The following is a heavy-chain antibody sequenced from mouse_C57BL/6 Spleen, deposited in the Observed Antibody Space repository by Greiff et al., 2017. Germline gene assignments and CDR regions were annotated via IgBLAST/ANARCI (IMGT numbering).Heavy chain of an antibody. CDR1: GFTFSSYG. D-gene: IGHD1-1*01. V-gene: IGHV5-6*02. J-gene: IGHJ2*01. Sequence: EVKLVESGGDLVKPGGSLKLSCAASGFTFSSYGMSWVRQTPDQRLEWVATISSGGSYTYYPDSVKGRFTISRDNAKNTLYLQMSSLKSEDTAMYYCARRGSSFDYWGQGTTLTVSS. CDR2: ISSGGSYT. CDR3: ARRGSSFDY.